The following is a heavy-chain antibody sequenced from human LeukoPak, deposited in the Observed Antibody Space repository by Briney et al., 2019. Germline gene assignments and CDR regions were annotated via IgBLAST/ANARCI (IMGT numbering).Heavy chain of an antibody. CDR2: MNPNSGNT. CDR3: ARGALYDYVWGSYRSDY. D-gene: IGHD3-16*02. J-gene: IGHJ4*02. Sequence: ASVKVSCKASGYTFTSYDINWVRQATGQGLEWMGWMNPNSGNTGYAQKFQGRVTMTRNTSISTAYMELSSLRSEDTAVYYCARGALYDYVWGSYRSDYWGQGTLVTVSS. CDR1: GYTFTSYD. V-gene: IGHV1-8*01.